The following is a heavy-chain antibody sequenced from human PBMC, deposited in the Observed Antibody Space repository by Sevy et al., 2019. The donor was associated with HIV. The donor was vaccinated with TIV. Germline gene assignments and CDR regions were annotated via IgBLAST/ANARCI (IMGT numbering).Heavy chain of an antibody. Sequence: ASVKVSCKASGYTFTSYYMHWVRQAPGQGLEWMGIINPIGGSTNYARKLQGRVTMTRDTSTSTVYMELSSLRSEDTAVYYCARDSDNYDILTGYYPFDYWGQGTLVTVSS. J-gene: IGHJ4*02. V-gene: IGHV1-46*01. D-gene: IGHD3-9*01. CDR2: INPIGGST. CDR3: ARDSDNYDILTGYYPFDY. CDR1: GYTFTSYY.